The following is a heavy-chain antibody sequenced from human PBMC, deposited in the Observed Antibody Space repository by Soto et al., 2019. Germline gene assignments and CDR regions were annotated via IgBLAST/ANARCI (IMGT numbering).Heavy chain of an antibody. J-gene: IGHJ5*02. V-gene: IGHV4-59*08. CDR3: ARHPLEDYDYIWGSYRRENNWFDP. CDR2: IYYSGST. D-gene: IGHD3-16*02. CDR1: GGSISSYY. Sequence: SETLSLTCTVSGGSISSYYWSWILQPPGKGLEWIGYIYYSGSTNYNPSLKSRVTISVDTSKNQFSLKLSSVTAADTAVYYCARHPLEDYDYIWGSYRRENNWFDPWGQGTLVTVSS.